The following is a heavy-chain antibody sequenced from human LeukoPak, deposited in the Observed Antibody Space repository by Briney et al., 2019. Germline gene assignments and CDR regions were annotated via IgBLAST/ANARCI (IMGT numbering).Heavy chain of an antibody. Sequence: ASVKVSCKASGGTFSSYAISWVRQATGQGLEWMGWMNPNSGNTGYAEKFQGRVTITRNTSISTAYMELSSLRSEDTAVYYCARGGRGIAAAGTFYYYYYYMDVWGKGTTVTVSS. CDR2: MNPNSGNT. J-gene: IGHJ6*03. CDR3: ARGGRGIAAAGTFYYYYYYMDV. CDR1: GGTFSSYA. D-gene: IGHD6-13*01. V-gene: IGHV1-8*03.